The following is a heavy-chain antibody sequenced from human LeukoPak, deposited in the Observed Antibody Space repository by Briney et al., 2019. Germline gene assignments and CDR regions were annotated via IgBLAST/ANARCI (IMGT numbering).Heavy chain of an antibody. Sequence: GGSLRLSCAASGFTFSNAWMSWVRQAPGKGLEWVGRIKSKTDGGTTDYAAPVKGRFTISRDDSKKTLFSQTNSLKSEDTAVYYCTTDTRIVGATGFDYWGQGTLVTVSS. D-gene: IGHD1-26*01. CDR2: IKSKTDGGTT. CDR3: TTDTRIVGATGFDY. V-gene: IGHV3-15*01. CDR1: GFTFSNAW. J-gene: IGHJ4*02.